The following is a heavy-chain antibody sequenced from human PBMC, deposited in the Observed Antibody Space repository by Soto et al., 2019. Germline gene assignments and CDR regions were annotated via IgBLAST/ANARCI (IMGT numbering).Heavy chain of an antibody. CDR3: ARGLDYNGMDV. V-gene: IGHV4-38-2*02. D-gene: IGHD3-16*01. CDR2: VYHSGST. CDR1: GYSISGGYY. J-gene: IGHJ6*02. Sequence: SETLSLTCTVSGYSISGGYYWGWIRQPPGKGLEWIGTVYHSGSTYYKPSLKSRVTISIYTSKNQFSLKLTSVTAADTAVYYCARGLDYNGMDVWGQGTTVTVSS.